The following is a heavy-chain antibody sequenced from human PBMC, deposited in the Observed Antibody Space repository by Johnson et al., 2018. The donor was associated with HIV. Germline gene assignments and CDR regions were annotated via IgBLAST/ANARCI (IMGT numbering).Heavy chain of an antibody. CDR1: GFTFSSYA. D-gene: IGHD3-9*01. J-gene: IGHJ3*02. V-gene: IGHV3-30-3*01. Sequence: QVQLVESGGGVVQPGRSLRLSCAASGFTFSSYAMHWVRQAPGKGLEWVAVISYDGSNKYYADSVRGRFTISRDNSKNTLYLQMNSLRAEDTALYYCATRKDILTGYDAFDIWGQGTMVTVSS. CDR3: ATRKDILTGYDAFDI. CDR2: ISYDGSNK.